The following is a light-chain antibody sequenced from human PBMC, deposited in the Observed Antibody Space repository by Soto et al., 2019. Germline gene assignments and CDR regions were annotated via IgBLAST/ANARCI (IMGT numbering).Light chain of an antibody. Sequence: DLVMTQSPLSLPVTPGEPASISCRSSQSLLHSNGYTYLDWYLQKPGQSPQLLIYLGSNRASGVPDRFSGSGSGTDFTLKISRVEAEDVGVYYCMQTLQIPLTFGPGTKVDIK. J-gene: IGKJ3*01. CDR2: LGS. V-gene: IGKV2-28*01. CDR3: MQTLQIPLT. CDR1: QSLLHSNGYTY.